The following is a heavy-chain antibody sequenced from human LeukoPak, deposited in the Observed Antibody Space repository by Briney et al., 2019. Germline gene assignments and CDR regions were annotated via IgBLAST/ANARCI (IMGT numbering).Heavy chain of an antibody. V-gene: IGHV3-33*01. Sequence: GGSLRFYCAASGFTFSSYGMHRVRQAPGKGLEGVAVICYDGSNKYYADSVKGRFTISRDNSKNTLYLQMNSLRAEDTAVYYCARDLRSSGNYYYYGMDVWGKGTTVTVSS. CDR3: ARDLRSSGNYYYYGMDV. J-gene: IGHJ6*04. CDR2: ICYDGSNK. D-gene: IGHD3-10*01. CDR1: GFTFSSYG.